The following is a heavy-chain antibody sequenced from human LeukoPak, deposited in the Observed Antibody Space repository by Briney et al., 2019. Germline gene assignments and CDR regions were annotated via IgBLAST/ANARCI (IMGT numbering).Heavy chain of an antibody. Sequence: ASVKVSCKDSGYTFTSYAMNWVRQAPGQGLEWMGRLNPNSGGTNYAQKFQGRVTMTRDTSISTAYMELSRLRSDDTAVYYCARSSVLRFLEWLSDHNWFDPWGQGTLVTVSS. CDR3: ARSSVLRFLEWLSDHNWFDP. CDR1: GYTFTSYA. V-gene: IGHV1-2*06. J-gene: IGHJ5*02. D-gene: IGHD3-3*01. CDR2: LNPNSGGT.